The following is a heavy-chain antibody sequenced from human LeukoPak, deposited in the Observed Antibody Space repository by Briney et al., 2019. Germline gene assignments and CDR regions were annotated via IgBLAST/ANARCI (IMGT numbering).Heavy chain of an antibody. Sequence: SVKVSCKASGYTFTSYGISWVRQAPGQGLEWMGGIISIFDSANYAEKFQGRVTITADESTSTAYMELSSLRSEDTAVYYCAREYQLLGTVYNYFDPWGQGTLVTVSS. CDR3: AREYQLLGTVYNYFDP. CDR1: GYTFTSYG. V-gene: IGHV1-69*13. D-gene: IGHD2-2*01. J-gene: IGHJ5*02. CDR2: IISIFDSA.